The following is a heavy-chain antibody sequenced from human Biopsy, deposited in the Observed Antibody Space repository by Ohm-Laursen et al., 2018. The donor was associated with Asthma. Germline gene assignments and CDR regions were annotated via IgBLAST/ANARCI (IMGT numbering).Heavy chain of an antibody. V-gene: IGHV4-39*01. CDR3: ARHWDWGSFFDY. D-gene: IGHD7-27*01. Sequence: SDTLSLTCTVSGGSMSSSSYYWGWIRQPPGKGLEWMGSISYTGSAYHNPSLKSRVTISVDTSKNHFSLKLSFVTAADTAVYYCARHWDWGSFFDYWGQGTPVTVSS. CDR1: GGSMSSSSYY. CDR2: ISYTGSA. J-gene: IGHJ4*02.